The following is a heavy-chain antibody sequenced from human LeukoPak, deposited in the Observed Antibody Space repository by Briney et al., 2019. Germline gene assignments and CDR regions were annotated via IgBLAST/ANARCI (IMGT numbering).Heavy chain of an antibody. J-gene: IGHJ4*02. CDR1: GFTFSSYS. Sequence: GGSLRLSCAASGFTFSSYSMNWVRQAPGKGLEWVSYISSSSSTIYYADSVKGRFTISRDNAKNSLYLQMNSLRAEDTAVYYCAREPHRTPGYYFDYWGQGTLVTVSS. CDR3: AREPHRTPGYYFDY. D-gene: IGHD1-14*01. CDR2: ISSSSSTI. V-gene: IGHV3-48*01.